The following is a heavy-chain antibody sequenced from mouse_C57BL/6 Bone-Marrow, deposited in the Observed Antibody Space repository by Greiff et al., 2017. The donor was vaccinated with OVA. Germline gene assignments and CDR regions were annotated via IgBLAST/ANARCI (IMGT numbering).Heavy chain of an antibody. CDR1: GFTFSSYG. Sequence: EVNVVESGGDLVKPGGSLKLSCAASGFTFSSYGMSWVRQTPDKRLEWVATISSGGSYTYYPDSVKGRFTISRDNAKNTLYLQMSSLKSEDTAMYYCARRGFLDYWGQGTTLTVSS. J-gene: IGHJ2*01. CDR3: ARRGFLDY. V-gene: IGHV5-6*01. CDR2: ISSGGSYT.